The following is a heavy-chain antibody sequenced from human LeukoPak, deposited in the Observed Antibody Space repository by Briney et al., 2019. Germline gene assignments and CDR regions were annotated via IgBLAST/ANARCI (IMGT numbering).Heavy chain of an antibody. CDR2: IKQDGSEK. D-gene: IGHD3-10*01. CDR3: ARDFGPYYYGSGSYYKPNRIRWYFDL. Sequence: GALRLSCAASGFTFSSYWMSWVRQAPGKGLEWVANIKQDGSEKYYVDSVKGRFTISRDNAKNSLYLQMNSLRAEDTAVYYCARDFGPYYYGSGSYYKPNRIRWYFDLWGRGTLVTVSS. J-gene: IGHJ2*01. V-gene: IGHV3-7*01. CDR1: GFTFSSYW.